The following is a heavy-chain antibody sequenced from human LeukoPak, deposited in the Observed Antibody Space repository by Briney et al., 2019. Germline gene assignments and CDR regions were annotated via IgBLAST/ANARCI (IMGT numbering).Heavy chain of an antibody. CDR2: IPTDDNPT. CDR1: GFTFTNYW. D-gene: IGHD2/OR15-2a*01. V-gene: IGHV3-74*01. J-gene: IGHJ4*02. Sequence: GGSLRLSCAASGFTFTNYWMHWVRQAPGKGLVWVSRIPTDDNPTNYADFVQGRFTISRDNAKNTVYLQMNNLRAEDTAVYYCARDHYFKIDYWGQGTLVTVSS. CDR3: ARDHYFKIDY.